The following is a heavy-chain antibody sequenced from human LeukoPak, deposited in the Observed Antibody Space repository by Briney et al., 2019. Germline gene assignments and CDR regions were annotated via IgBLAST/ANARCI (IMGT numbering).Heavy chain of an antibody. V-gene: IGHV4-59*01. CDR3: ARESLRDGYIRLLDY. D-gene: IGHD5-24*01. J-gene: IGHJ4*02. CDR2: IYYSGST. Sequence: KPSETLSLTCAVYGGSFSGYYWSWIRQPPGKGLEWIGYIYYSGSTNYNPSLKSRVTISVDTSKNQFSLKLSSVTAADTAVYYCARESLRDGYIRLLDYWGQGTLVTVSS. CDR1: GGSFSGYY.